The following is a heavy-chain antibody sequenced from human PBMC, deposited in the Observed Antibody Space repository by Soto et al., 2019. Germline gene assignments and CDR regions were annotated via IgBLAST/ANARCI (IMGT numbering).Heavy chain of an antibody. V-gene: IGHV3-30*18. CDR1: GFPFSGYG. CDR2: ISYDGSNK. J-gene: IGHJ4*02. Sequence: QVHLVESGGGVVQPGKSLRLSCAASGFPFSGYGMFWARQAPGKGLEWVAIISYDGSNKNYADSVKGRFTVSRDNSKNSLYLEMNSLRPEDTAVYYCAKGLEGSWTDYWGQGTLVTVSS. D-gene: IGHD3-3*01. CDR3: AKGLEGSWTDY.